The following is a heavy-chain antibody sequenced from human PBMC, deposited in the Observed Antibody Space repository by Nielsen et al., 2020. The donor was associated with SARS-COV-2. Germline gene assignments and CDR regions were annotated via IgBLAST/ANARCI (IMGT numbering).Heavy chain of an antibody. V-gene: IGHV1-3*01. CDR2: INVGNGNT. CDR1: GYSFTSYA. CDR3: ARHLRDYIDY. Sequence: ASVKVSCKASGYSFTSYAMHWVWQAPGQRLEWMGWINVGNGNTKYSQKFQGRVTFTRDTSASTAYMELSSLRFEDTAVYYCARHLRDYIDYWGQGTLVTVSS. J-gene: IGHJ4*02.